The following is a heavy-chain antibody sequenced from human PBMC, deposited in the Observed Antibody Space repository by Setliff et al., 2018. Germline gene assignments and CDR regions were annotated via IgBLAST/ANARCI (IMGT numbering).Heavy chain of an antibody. V-gene: IGHV1-8*03. D-gene: IGHD5-18*01. J-gene: IGHJ3*02. CDR1: GYTFTSYD. Sequence: ASVKVSCKASGYTFTSYDINWVRQATGQGLEWMGWMNPNSGNTGYAQKFQGRVTITRNTSISTAYMELSSLRSEDTAVYYCARGDTAMVVRAFDIWGQGTMVTVSS. CDR3: ARGDTAMVVRAFDI. CDR2: MNPNSGNT.